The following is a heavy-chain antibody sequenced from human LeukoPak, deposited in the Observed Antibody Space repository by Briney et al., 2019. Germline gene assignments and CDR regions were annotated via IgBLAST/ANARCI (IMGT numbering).Heavy chain of an antibody. CDR2: ISGSGGST. CDR3: ANGNNGDYVRLDY. CDR1: GFTFSTYV. V-gene: IGHV3-23*01. D-gene: IGHD4-17*01. J-gene: IGHJ4*02. Sequence: GGSLRLSCAASGFTFSTYVMTWVRQAPGKGLEWVSGISGSGGSTYYADSVKGRFTISRDNSKNTLYLQMNSLRAEDTAVYYCANGNNGDYVRLDYWGQGTLVTVSS.